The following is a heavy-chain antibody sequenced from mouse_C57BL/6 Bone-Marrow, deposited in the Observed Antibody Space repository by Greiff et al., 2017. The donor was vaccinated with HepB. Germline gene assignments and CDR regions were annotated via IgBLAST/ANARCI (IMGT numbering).Heavy chain of an antibody. D-gene: IGHD4-1*01. V-gene: IGHV1-64*01. CDR3: GRRKLGRGD. CDR1: GYTFTSYW. J-gene: IGHJ2*01. CDR2: IHPNSGST. Sequence: QVQLQQPGAELVKPGASVKLSCKASGYTFTSYWMNWVKQRPGQGLEWIGMIHPNSGSTNYNEKFKSKATLTVDKSSSTAYMHLSSLTSEDAAVYYGGRRKLGRGDWGQGTTVTVSS.